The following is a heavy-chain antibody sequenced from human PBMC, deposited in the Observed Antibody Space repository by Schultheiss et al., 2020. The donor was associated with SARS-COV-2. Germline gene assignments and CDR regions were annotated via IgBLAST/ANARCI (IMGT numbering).Heavy chain of an antibody. J-gene: IGHJ6*02. CDR3: ARGSSIAALYYYYGMDV. V-gene: IGHV1-18*01. Sequence: ASVKVSCKASGGTFSSYAISWVRQAPGQGLEWMGWISAYNGNTNYAQKLQGRVTMTTDTSTSTAYMELRSLRSDDTAVYYCARGSSIAALYYYYGMDVWGQGTTVTVSS. CDR1: GGTFSSYA. CDR2: ISAYNGNT. D-gene: IGHD6-6*01.